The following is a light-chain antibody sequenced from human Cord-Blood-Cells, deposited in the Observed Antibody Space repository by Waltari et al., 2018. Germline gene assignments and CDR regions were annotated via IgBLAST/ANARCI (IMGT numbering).Light chain of an antibody. CDR2: DVS. V-gene: IGLV2-14*01. CDR3: SSYTSSSTLGV. J-gene: IGLJ2*01. CDR1: SSDVGGYNY. Sequence: QYALTQPASVSGSPGPSITISCTGTSSDVGGYNYVSWYQQHPGKAPKLMIYDVSNRPSGVSNRFSGSKSGNTASLTISGLQAEDEADYYCSSYTSSSTLGVFGGGTKLTVL.